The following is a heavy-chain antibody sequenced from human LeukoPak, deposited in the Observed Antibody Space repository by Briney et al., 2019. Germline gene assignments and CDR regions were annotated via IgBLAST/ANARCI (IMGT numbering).Heavy chain of an antibody. CDR2: ISSSSSYI. CDR1: GFTFSSYS. V-gene: IGHV3-21*01. J-gene: IGHJ4*02. Sequence: GGSLRLSCAASGFTFSSYSMNWVRQAPGKGLEWVSSISSSSSYIYYADSVKGRFTISRDNAKNSLYLQMNSLRAEDTAVYYCAGAGITMVRGVITHWGQGTLVTVSS. CDR3: AGAGITMVRGVITH. D-gene: IGHD3-10*01.